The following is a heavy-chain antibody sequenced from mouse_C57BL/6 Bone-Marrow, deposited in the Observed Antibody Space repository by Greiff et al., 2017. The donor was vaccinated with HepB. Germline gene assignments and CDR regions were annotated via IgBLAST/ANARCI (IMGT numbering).Heavy chain of an antibody. V-gene: IGHV1-64*01. CDR1: GYTFTSYW. CDR3: TKRGIYDYALYY. Sequence: QVQLQQSGAELVKPGASVKLSCKASGYTFTSYWMHWVKQRPGQGLEWIGMIHPNSGSTNYNEKFKSKATLTVDKSSSTAYMQLSSLTSEDSEVYYCTKRGIYDYALYYWGQGTTLTVSS. D-gene: IGHD2-4*01. J-gene: IGHJ2*01. CDR2: IHPNSGST.